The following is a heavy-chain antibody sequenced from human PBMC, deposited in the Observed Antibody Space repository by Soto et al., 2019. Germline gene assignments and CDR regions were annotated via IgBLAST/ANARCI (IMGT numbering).Heavy chain of an antibody. J-gene: IGHJ4*02. V-gene: IGHV1-69*12. CDR2: IIPIFGTA. CDR3: AGRCRLQLRPPTA. CDR1: GGTFSSYA. Sequence: QVQLVQSGAEVKKPGSSVKVSCKASGGTFSSYAISWVRQAPGHGLEWMGGIIPIFGTANYAQKFQGRVTITADESTATAYMELSSLRSEDTAVSYCAGRCRLQLRPPTAWGQGTLVTVSS. D-gene: IGHD2-15*01.